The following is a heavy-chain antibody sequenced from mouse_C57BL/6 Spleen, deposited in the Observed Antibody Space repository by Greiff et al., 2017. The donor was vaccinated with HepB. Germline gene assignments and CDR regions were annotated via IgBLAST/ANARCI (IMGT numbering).Heavy chain of an antibody. D-gene: IGHD1-1*01. V-gene: IGHV1-78*01. CDR1: GYTFTDHT. CDR2: IYPRDGST. CDR3: AREVYYYGSSPAWFAY. Sequence: QVQLQQSDAELVKPGASVKISCKVSGYTFTDHTIHWMKQRPEQGLEWIGYIYPRDGSTKYNEKFKGKATLTADKSSSTAYMQLNSLTSEDSAVYFCAREVYYYGSSPAWFAYWGQGTLVTVSA. J-gene: IGHJ3*01.